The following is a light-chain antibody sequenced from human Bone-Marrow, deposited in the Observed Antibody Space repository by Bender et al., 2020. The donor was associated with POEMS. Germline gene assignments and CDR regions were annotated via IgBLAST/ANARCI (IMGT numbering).Light chain of an antibody. CDR3: CSYAGTYTWV. CDR1: SSDVGAYDY. CDR2: DVS. J-gene: IGLJ3*02. V-gene: IGLV2-11*01. Sequence: QSALTQPHSVSGSPGQSITVSCTGTSSDVGAYDYVSWYQQLPGKAPKLIIYDVSKRPSGVPDRFSGSKSGDTASLTISGLQAEDEADYYCCSYAGTYTWVFGGGTKLTVL.